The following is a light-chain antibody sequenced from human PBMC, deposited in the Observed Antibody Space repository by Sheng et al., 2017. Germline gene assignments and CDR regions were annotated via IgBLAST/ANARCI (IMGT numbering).Light chain of an antibody. J-gene: IGLJ2*01. CDR3: QVWDSSSDHVL. CDR1: NIGSKS. CDR2: DDS. Sequence: SYVLTQPPSVSVAPGKTARITCGGNNIGSKSVHWYQQKPGQAPVLVVYDDSARPSGIPERFSGSNSGNTATLTISRVEAGDEAAFYCQVWDSSSDHVLFGGGTKLAVL. V-gene: IGLV3-21*03.